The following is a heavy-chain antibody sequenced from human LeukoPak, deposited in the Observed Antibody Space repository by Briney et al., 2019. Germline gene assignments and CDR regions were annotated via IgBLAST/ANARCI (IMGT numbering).Heavy chain of an antibody. CDR1: EYSLTTFW. CDR2: LYPVDSDT. V-gene: IGHV5-51*01. CDR3: ARRYGSGSYERYFDY. D-gene: IGHD3-10*01. J-gene: IGHJ4*02. Sequence: GESLKISCKGSEYSLTTFWSTWSPQIPGKGLDWSGILYPVDSDTSYSPSFQGQVTISADKSISTAYLQWSSLKASDTAMYYCARRYGSGSYERYFDYWGQGTLVTVSS.